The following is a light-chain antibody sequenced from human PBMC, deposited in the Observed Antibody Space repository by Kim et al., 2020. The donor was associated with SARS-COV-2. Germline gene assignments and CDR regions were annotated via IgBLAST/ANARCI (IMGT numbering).Light chain of an antibody. CDR1: QSVSSN. CDR2: GAS. CDR3: QQYNNWPIT. V-gene: IGKV3-15*01. Sequence: EIVMTQSPATLSVSPGERATLSCRASQSVSSNSAWYQQKPGQAPRLLIYGASTRATGIPARFSGSGSGTEFTLTISSLQSEDFAVYYCQQYNNWPITFGQGTRLESK. J-gene: IGKJ5*01.